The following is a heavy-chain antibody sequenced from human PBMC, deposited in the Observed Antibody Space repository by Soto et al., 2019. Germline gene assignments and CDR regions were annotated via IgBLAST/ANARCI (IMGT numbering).Heavy chain of an antibody. V-gene: IGHV4-34*01. Sequence: SETLSLTCAVYGGSFSGYYWSWIRQPPGKGLEWIGEINHSGSTNYNPSLKSRVTISVDTSKNQFSLKLSSVTAADTAVYYCARGENYGDLVVWGQGTLVTVSS. D-gene: IGHD4-17*01. J-gene: IGHJ4*02. CDR1: GGSFSGYY. CDR3: ARGENYGDLVV. CDR2: INHSGST.